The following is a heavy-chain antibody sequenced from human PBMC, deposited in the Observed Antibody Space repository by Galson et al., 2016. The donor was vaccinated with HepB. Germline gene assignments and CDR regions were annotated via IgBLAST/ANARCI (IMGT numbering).Heavy chain of an antibody. J-gene: IGHJ5*02. V-gene: IGHV4-34*01. CDR3: ARSTYSSGWYSGWFDL. CDR2: MNHSGSA. CDR1: GGSFTAYY. D-gene: IGHD6-19*01. Sequence: LSLTCGVLGGSFTAYYWSWIRQAPGKGLEWIGEMNHSGSANYNPPLRSRVTMSVDRSRNQFSLKLSSVTAADTAVYYCARSTYSSGWYSGWFDLWGQGIVVTVSS.